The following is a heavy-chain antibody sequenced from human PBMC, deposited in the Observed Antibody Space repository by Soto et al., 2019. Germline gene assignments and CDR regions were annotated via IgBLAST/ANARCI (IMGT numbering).Heavy chain of an antibody. V-gene: IGHV3-23*01. Sequence: EVQLLESGGGLVQPGGSLRLSCAASGFTFSSYAMSWVRQAPGKGLEWVSAISGSGGSTYYADSVKGRFTISRDNSKNTLYLQMNSLRAEDTAVYYCAKDYYDSSGSDMGDAFDIWGQGTMVTVSS. J-gene: IGHJ3*02. CDR3: AKDYYDSSGSDMGDAFDI. CDR2: ISGSGGST. CDR1: GFTFSSYA. D-gene: IGHD3-22*01.